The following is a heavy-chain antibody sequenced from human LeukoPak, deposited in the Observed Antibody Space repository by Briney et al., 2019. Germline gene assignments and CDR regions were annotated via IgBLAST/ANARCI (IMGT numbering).Heavy chain of an antibody. CDR2: IYSGGST. J-gene: IGHJ6*02. CDR1: GFTVSSNY. V-gene: IGHV3-53*01. CDR3: ARDRDYYYGMDV. Sequence: GGSLRLSCAASGFTVSSNYMSWVRQAPGKGLEWVSVIYSGGSTYYAVSVKGRFTISRDNSKNTLYLQMNSLRAEDTAVYYCARDRDYYYGMDVWGQGTTVTVSS.